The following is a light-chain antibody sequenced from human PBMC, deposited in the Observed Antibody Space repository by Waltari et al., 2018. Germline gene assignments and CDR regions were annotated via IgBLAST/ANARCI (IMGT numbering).Light chain of an antibody. CDR2: KAS. CDR1: QTINNF. Sequence: IQMTQSPSSLSASVGDGVTITCRANQTINNFLNWYQQKLGRVPKLLIYKASHLQTGVPSRLSGSGSGTDFTLTVSSLQPEDFTTYYCQQSFSIPYTFGQGTKVDLK. V-gene: IGKV1-39*01. J-gene: IGKJ2*01. CDR3: QQSFSIPYT.